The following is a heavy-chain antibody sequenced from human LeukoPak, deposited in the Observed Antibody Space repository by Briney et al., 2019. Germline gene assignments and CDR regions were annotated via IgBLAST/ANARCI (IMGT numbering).Heavy chain of an antibody. CDR1: GYTFTSYA. CDR3: AKDIVVVPAPGSTVTS. Sequence: ASVKVSCKASGYTFTSYAMHWVRQAPGQRLEWMGWINAGNGNTKYSQKFQGRVTITRDTSASTAYMELSSLRSEDTAVYYCAKDIVVVPAPGSTVTSWGQGTLVTVSS. J-gene: IGHJ4*02. D-gene: IGHD2-2*01. CDR2: INAGNGNT. V-gene: IGHV1-3*01.